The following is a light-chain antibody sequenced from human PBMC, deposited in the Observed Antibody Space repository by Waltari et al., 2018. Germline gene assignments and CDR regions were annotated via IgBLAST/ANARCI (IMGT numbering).Light chain of an antibody. Sequence: QLVLTQSPSASASLGASVKLTCTLPGEYSAYAIAWPQQQPEKGPRYLMNVNSDGSHDKADGIPERFSGSSAGAERYLIISRLQSDDEADYFCQTWGMNIQVFGGGTRLTVL. J-gene: IGLJ3*02. CDR3: QTWGMNIQV. CDR2: VNSDGSH. V-gene: IGLV4-69*01. CDR1: GEYSAYA.